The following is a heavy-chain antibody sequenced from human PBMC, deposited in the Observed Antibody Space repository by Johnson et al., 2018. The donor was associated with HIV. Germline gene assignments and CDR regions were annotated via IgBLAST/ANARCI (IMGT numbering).Heavy chain of an antibody. D-gene: IGHD1-26*01. V-gene: IGHV3-20*04. Sequence: VQLVESGGVVVQPGGSLRLSCAASGFIFDDYTMHWVRQAPGKGLEWVSFINWNGGSTGYADSVKGRFTISRDNAKNSLYLQMNSLRADDTALYYCASQQWELGSHDAFDIWGQGTMVTVSS. J-gene: IGHJ3*02. CDR2: INWNGGST. CDR3: ASQQWELGSHDAFDI. CDR1: GFIFDDYT.